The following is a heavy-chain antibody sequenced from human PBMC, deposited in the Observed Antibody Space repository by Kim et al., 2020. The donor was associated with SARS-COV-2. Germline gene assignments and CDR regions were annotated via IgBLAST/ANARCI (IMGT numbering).Heavy chain of an antibody. J-gene: IGHJ4*02. CDR3: AREYDYVWGSYRPLDY. Sequence: GGSLRLSCAASGFTFSSYAMHWVRQAPGKGLEWVAVISYDGSNKYYADSVKGRFTISRDNSKNTLYLQMNSLRAEDTAVYYCAREYDYVWGSYRPLDYWGQGTLVTVSS. CDR2: ISYDGSNK. V-gene: IGHV3-30*04. D-gene: IGHD3-16*02. CDR1: GFTFSSYA.